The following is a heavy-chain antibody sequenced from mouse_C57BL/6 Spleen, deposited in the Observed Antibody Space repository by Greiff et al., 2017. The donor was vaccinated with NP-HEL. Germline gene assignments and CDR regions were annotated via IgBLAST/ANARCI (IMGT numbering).Heavy chain of an antibody. Sequence: EVQRVESGPGLVKPSQSLSLTCSVTGYSITSGYYWNWIRQFPGNKLEWMGYISYDGSNNYNPSLKNRISITRDTSKNQFFLKLNSVTTEDTATYYCARDYYGLGPYFDYWGQGTTLTVSS. V-gene: IGHV3-6*01. CDR3: ARDYYGLGPYFDY. CDR1: GYSITSGYY. J-gene: IGHJ2*01. CDR2: ISYDGSN. D-gene: IGHD1-2*01.